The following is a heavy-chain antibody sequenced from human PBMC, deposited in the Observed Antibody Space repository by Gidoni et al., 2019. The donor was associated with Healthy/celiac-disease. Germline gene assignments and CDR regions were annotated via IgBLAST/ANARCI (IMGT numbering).Heavy chain of an antibody. CDR3: AKDIPPPYCSSTSCYFDY. D-gene: IGHD2-2*01. CDR1: GFTFSSYA. J-gene: IGHJ4*02. V-gene: IGHV3-23*01. CDR2: ISGSGGST. Sequence: EVQLLEYGGGLVQPGGSLRLSCAASGFTFSSYAMSWVRQAPGKGLGWVSAISGSGGSTYYADSVKGRFTISRDNSKNTLYLQMNSLRAEDTAVYYCAKDIPPPYCSSTSCYFDYWGQGTLVTVSS.